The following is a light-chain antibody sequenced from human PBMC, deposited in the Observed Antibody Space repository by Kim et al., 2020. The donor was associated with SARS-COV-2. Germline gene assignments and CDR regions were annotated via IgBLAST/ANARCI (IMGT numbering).Light chain of an antibody. CDR3: RRSYSTPDT. CDR2: GAC. J-gene: IGKJ1*01. CDR1: QSISSD. V-gene: IGKV1-39*01. Sequence: ACVGDRGTMTCRASQSISSDLNGYQQKAGKAPKVLINGACSLESGVPSRCSGSGCGTDFTLTISSREAEDFATYYCRRSYSTPDTFGQGTKVDIK.